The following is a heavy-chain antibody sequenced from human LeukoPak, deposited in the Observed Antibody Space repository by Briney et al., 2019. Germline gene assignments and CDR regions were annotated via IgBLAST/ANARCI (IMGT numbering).Heavy chain of an antibody. CDR1: GFTLSSYE. CDR2: IDYSGGSS. D-gene: IGHD6-19*01. Sequence: GGSLRLSCTVSGFTLSSYEMSWIRQAPGKGLEWVSSIDYSGGSSYYADSVKGRFTISRDDSKNTLYLQLNSLRAEDTAVYYCARNSDWYGVGRGQGTLISVSS. J-gene: IGHJ4*02. V-gene: IGHV3-23*01. CDR3: ARNSDWYGVG.